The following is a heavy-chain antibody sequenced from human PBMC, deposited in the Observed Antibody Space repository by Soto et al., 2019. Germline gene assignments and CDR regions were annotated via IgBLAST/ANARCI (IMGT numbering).Heavy chain of an antibody. V-gene: IGHV1-18*01. Sequence: GASVKVSCKASGYTFTSYGISWVRQAPGQGLEWMGWISAYNGNTNYAQKPQGRVTMTTDTSTSTAYMELRSLRSDDTAVYYCARVGIVVVPAAIDYWGQGTLVTVSS. CDR1: GYTFTSYG. CDR3: ARVGIVVVPAAIDY. J-gene: IGHJ4*02. CDR2: ISAYNGNT. D-gene: IGHD2-2*01.